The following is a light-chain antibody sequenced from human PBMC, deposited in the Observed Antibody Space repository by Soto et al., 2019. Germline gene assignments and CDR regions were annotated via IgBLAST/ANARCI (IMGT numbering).Light chain of an antibody. V-gene: IGLV1-47*02. CDR2: SKY. J-gene: IGLJ1*01. CDR1: SANIGNNY. CDR3: VSWDDSLSGLV. Sequence: VLTQPPSASGTPGQRVTISCSGRSANIGNNYVCWYQQLPGTAPKLLIYSKYQRPSGVPDRFSGSKSGTSASLAISGLRSEDEADYYCVSWDDSLSGLVFGTGTKVTVL.